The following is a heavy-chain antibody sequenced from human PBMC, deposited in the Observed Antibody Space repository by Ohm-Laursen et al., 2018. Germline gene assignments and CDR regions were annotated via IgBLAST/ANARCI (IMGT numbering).Heavy chain of an antibody. V-gene: IGHV3-30*18. Sequence: SLRLSCSASGFTFSSYGMHWVRQAPGKGLEWVAVISYDGSNKYYADSVKGRFTISRDNSKNTLYLQMDSLRAEDTAVYYCAKEGNWGQGTLVTVSS. CDR1: GFTFSSYG. CDR3: AKEGN. J-gene: IGHJ4*02. CDR2: ISYDGSNK.